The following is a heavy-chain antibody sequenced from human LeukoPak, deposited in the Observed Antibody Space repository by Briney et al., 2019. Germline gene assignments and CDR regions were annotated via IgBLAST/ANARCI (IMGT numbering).Heavy chain of an antibody. CDR1: GGSISSGGYY. J-gene: IGHJ4*02. Sequence: SQTLSLTCTVSGGSISSGGYYWSWIRQHPGKGLEWIGYIYYSGSTYYNPSLKSRVTISVDTSKNQFSLKLSSVTAADTAAYYCARYSSGWYTAFDYWGQGTLVTVSS. D-gene: IGHD6-19*01. CDR3: ARYSSGWYTAFDY. CDR2: IYYSGST. V-gene: IGHV4-31*03.